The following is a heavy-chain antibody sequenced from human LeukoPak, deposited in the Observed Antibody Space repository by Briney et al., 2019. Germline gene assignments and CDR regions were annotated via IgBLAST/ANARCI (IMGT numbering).Heavy chain of an antibody. CDR3: TRRYGDHSGWAGYHDS. V-gene: IGHV3-64*01. J-gene: IGHJ4*02. Sequence: GGSLRLSCVASGSSFSEYIMHWVRQAPGKGLEYVSAIRSDGSSTVYPNSVKGRFTISRDNSKSTLYLQLGSLRAEDTAVYYCTRRYGDHSGWAGYHDSWGQGTLVTVSS. D-gene: IGHD6-19*01. CDR2: IRSDGSST. CDR1: GSSFSEYI.